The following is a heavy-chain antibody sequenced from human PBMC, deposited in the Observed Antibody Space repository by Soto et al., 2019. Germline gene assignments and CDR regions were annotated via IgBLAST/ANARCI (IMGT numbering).Heavy chain of an antibody. V-gene: IGHV3-9*01. J-gene: IGHJ3*02. CDR3: AKDRTAAGTYAFDI. D-gene: IGHD6-13*01. Sequence: PGGSLRLSCAASGFTFDDYAMHWVRQAPGKGLEWVSGISWNSGTIGYADSVKGRFTISRDNAKNSLYLQMNSLRAEDTALYCCAKDRTAAGTYAFDIWGQGTMVTVSS. CDR1: GFTFDDYA. CDR2: ISWNSGTI.